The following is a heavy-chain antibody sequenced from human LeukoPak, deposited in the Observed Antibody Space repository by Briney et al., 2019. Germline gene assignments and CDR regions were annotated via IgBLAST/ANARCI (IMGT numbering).Heavy chain of an antibody. D-gene: IGHD2-2*01. J-gene: IGHJ4*02. CDR2: INPNSGGT. CDR1: GYTFTGYY. CDR3: ARSRYCSSTSCYYFDY. Sequence: VSVKVSCKASGYTFTGYYMHWVRQAPGQGLEWMGWINPNSGGTNYAQKFQGRVTMTRDTSISTAYMELSRLRSDDTAVYYCARSRYCSSTSCYYFDYWGQGTLVTVSS. V-gene: IGHV1-2*02.